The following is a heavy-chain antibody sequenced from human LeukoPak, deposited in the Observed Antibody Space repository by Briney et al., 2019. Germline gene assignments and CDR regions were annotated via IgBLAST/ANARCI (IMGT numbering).Heavy chain of an antibody. CDR1: GFTFSDYY. CDR2: VSSSGGTI. CDR3: ARVSTYSSDWYSPTFDI. V-gene: IGHV3-11*01. J-gene: IGHJ3*02. D-gene: IGHD6-19*01. Sequence: GGSLRLSCAASGFTFSDYYMSWIRQAPGKGLEWVSYVSSSGGTIYYADSVKGRFTISRDNAKNSLYLQMNSLRAEDTAVYYCARVSTYSSDWYSPTFDIWGQGTMVTVSS.